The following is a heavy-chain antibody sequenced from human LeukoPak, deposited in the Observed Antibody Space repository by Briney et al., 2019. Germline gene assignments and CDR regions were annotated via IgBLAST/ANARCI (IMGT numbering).Heavy chain of an antibody. CDR3: ARDDSGGSGLPIDY. CDR2: ISAYNGNT. V-gene: IGHV1-18*01. J-gene: IGHJ4*02. CDR1: GYIFTSYG. Sequence: GASVKVSCKASGYIFTSYGITWVRQAPGQGLEWMGWISAYNGNTNYVQKVQGRVSMTRDTSTSTVYMELSSLRSEDTAVYYCARDDSGGSGLPIDYWGQGTLVTVSS. D-gene: IGHD3-16*01.